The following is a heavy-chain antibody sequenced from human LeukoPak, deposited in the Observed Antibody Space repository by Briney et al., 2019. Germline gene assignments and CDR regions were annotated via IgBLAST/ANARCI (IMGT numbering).Heavy chain of an antibody. V-gene: IGHV1-24*01. CDR3: ATQRATIFGVVIQLDY. D-gene: IGHD3-3*01. Sequence: ASVKVSCKVSGYTLTELSMHWVRQAPGKGLEWMGGFDPEDGETIYAQKFQGRVTMTEDTSTDTAYMELSSLRPEDTAVYYCATQRATIFGVVIQLDYWGQGTLVTVSS. CDR1: GYTLTELS. CDR2: FDPEDGET. J-gene: IGHJ4*02.